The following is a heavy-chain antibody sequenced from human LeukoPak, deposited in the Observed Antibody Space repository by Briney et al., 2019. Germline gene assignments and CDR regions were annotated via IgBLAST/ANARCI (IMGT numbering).Heavy chain of an antibody. CDR1: GGSISSNNYY. CDR3: ARHLPSTVVVPAAIHYYYYMDV. Sequence: PSETLSLTCTVSGGSISSNNYYWGWIRQPPGKGLEWIGSIYNSGSTYYNSSLKSRVTISVDTSKNQFSLKLSSVTAADTAVYYCARHLPSTVVVPAAIHYYYYMDVWGKGTTVTVSS. CDR2: IYNSGST. V-gene: IGHV4-39*01. D-gene: IGHD2-2*01. J-gene: IGHJ6*03.